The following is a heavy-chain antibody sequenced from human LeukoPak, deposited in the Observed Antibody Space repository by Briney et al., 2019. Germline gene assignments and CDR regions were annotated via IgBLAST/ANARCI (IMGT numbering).Heavy chain of an antibody. V-gene: IGHV3-21*01. J-gene: IGHJ4*02. CDR2: ISSSSYI. D-gene: IGHD6-13*01. CDR1: GFTFSSYS. Sequence: GGSLRLSCAASGFTFSSYSMNWVRQAPGKGLEWVSSISSSSYIYYADSVKGRFTISRDNAKNSLYLQMNSLRAEDTAVYYCARDRGYSSPPNLGYWGQGTLVTVSS. CDR3: ARDRGYSSPPNLGY.